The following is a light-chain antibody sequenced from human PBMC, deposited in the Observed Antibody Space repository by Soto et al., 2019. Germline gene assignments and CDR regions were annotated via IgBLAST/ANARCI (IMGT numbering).Light chain of an antibody. CDR2: AAS. CDR3: QQLNSYPFGYT. Sequence: DIQLTQSPSFLSASVGARVTITCRASQGISSYLAWYQQKPGKAPKLLIYAASTLQSGVPSRFSGSGSGTEFTLTIISLQPEDFSTYFCQQLNSYPFGYTFGQGTKLEIK. J-gene: IGKJ2*01. V-gene: IGKV1-9*01. CDR1: QGISSY.